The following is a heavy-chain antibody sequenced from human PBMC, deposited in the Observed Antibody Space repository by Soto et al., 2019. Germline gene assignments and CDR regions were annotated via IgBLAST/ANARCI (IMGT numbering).Heavy chain of an antibody. CDR1: GYTFTGYY. Sequence: ASVKVSCRASGYTFTGYYLYWVRQAPGQGLEWMGRINPNSGATDYAQKFQGRVTMTRDTSISTAYMELNRLTSDDTAVYYCARDISWYGGEIDYWGQGTLVTVSS. V-gene: IGHV1-2*02. J-gene: IGHJ4*02. CDR3: ARDISWYGGEIDY. D-gene: IGHD3-10*01. CDR2: INPNSGAT.